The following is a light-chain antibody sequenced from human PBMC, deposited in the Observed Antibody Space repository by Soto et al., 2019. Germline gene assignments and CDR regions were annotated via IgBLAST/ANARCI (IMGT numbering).Light chain of an antibody. Sequence: DIQMTQSPSSLSASVGDRVTITCQASQDISNYLNWYQQKPGQAPKLLIYGASNLETGDPSRFSGSAYGTDFSFTIISLQPDDIAAYYCQQYDNRPFSFGPGTKVDIK. CDR2: GAS. CDR1: QDISNY. J-gene: IGKJ3*01. CDR3: QQYDNRPFS. V-gene: IGKV1-33*01.